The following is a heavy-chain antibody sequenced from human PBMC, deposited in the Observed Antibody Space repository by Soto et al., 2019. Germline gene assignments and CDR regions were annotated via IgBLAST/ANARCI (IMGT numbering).Heavy chain of an antibody. CDR2: ISSSSNTI. J-gene: IGHJ4*02. CDR3: VREVHPLFDY. CDR1: GFPFSDYS. V-gene: IGHV3-48*02. Sequence: EGQLVESGGGLVQPGGSLRLSCAASGFPFSDYSMNWVRQAPGKGLEWVSYISSSSNTIYYADSVKGRFTVSRDNAQNSLYMQMNSLRDADTAVYYCVREVHPLFDYWGQGTLVTVSS.